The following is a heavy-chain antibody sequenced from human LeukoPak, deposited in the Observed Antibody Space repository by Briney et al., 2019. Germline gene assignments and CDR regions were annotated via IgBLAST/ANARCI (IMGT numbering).Heavy chain of an antibody. J-gene: IGHJ4*02. CDR1: GFTFSSYW. Sequence: GGSLRLSCAASGFTFSSYWMNWARQAPGKGLEWVASINHNGNVNYYVDSVKGRFTISRDNAKNSLYLQMNSLRTEDTALYYCAKDNRRTTYCGGDCFFDYWGQGTLVTVSS. CDR2: INHNGNVN. D-gene: IGHD2-21*02. V-gene: IGHV3-7*03. CDR3: AKDNRRTTYCGGDCFFDY.